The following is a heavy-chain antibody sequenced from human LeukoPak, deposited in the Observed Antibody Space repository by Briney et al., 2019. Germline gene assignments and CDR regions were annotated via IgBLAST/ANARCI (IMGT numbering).Heavy chain of an antibody. V-gene: IGHV4-39*07. CDR1: GGSISSSSYY. D-gene: IGHD4-11*01. CDR2: INHSGST. J-gene: IGHJ6*03. Sequence: SSETLSLTCTVSGGSISSSSYYWGWIRQPPGKGLEWIGEINHSGSTNYNPSLKSRVTISVDTSKNQFSLKLSSVTAADTAVYYCARGPRSGLTVRSYYYYYMDVWGKGTTVTVSS. CDR3: ARGPRSGLTVRSYYYYYMDV.